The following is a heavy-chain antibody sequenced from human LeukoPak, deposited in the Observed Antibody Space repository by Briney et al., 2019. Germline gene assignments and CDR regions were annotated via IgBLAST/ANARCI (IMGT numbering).Heavy chain of an antibody. D-gene: IGHD3-22*01. CDR2: IYHSGST. J-gene: IGHJ3*02. CDR1: GGSISSSYSY. Sequence: SETLSLTCTVSGGSISSSYSYWGWIRQPPGKGLEWIGYIYHSGSTYYNPSLKSRVTMSVDTSKNQFSLKLSSVTAADTAVYYCARPYYDSSGYYHDAFDIWGQGTMVTVSS. V-gene: IGHV4-39*07. CDR3: ARPYYDSSGYYHDAFDI.